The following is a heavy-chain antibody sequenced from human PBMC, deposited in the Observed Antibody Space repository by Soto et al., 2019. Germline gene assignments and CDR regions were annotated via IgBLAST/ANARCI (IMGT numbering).Heavy chain of an antibody. CDR3: ARQVLHYDNGSNFQYDIDS. CDR1: GYSFAGYW. D-gene: IGHD3-22*01. CDR2: IIPRSYKT. J-gene: IGHJ6*02. Sequence: ESPKISCKGSGYSFAGYWITWEPQKPGKGLEERGGIIPRSYKTNYSPSFRGHVTISASTSNTTLSLKWSSLRAADTAVYYCARQVLHYDNGSNFQYDIDSWGQGATVTVSS. V-gene: IGHV5-10-1*01.